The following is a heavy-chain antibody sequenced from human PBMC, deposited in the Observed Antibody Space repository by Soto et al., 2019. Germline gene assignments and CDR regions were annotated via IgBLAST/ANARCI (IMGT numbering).Heavy chain of an antibody. J-gene: IGHJ6*02. V-gene: IGHV4-34*01. CDR2: INHGGST. CDR3: ARGRLDSLQFNYGMDV. Sequence: LTCAVYGGSCSGYYWSWIRQPPGKGLEWIGEINHGGSTNYNPSLKSRVTISVDTSKNQFSLKLSSVTAADTAVYYCARGRLDSLQFNYGMDVWGQGTTVTVSS. D-gene: IGHD4-4*01. CDR1: GGSCSGYY.